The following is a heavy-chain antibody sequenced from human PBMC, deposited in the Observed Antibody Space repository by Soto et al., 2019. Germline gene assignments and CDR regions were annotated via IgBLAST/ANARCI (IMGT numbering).Heavy chain of an antibody. J-gene: IGHJ5*02. Sequence: GASVKVSCKASGYTFTSYAMHWVRQAPGQRLEWMGWINAGNGNTKYSQKFQGRVTITRDTSASTAYMELSSLRSDDTAVYYCARDHIAVRPGWFDPWGQGTLVTVSS. CDR2: INAGNGNT. V-gene: IGHV1-3*01. CDR1: GYTFTSYA. D-gene: IGHD6-6*01. CDR3: ARDHIAVRPGWFDP.